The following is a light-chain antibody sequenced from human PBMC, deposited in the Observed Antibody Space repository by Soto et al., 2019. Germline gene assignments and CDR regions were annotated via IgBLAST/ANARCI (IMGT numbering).Light chain of an antibody. CDR2: DAS. CDR1: QSINNW. Sequence: DIQMTQSPSTLSASVGDRVTITCRASQSINNWLAWYQLKPGKAPKLLIYDASTLQSGVPSSFSGSGSGTEFTLTRSTLQPDDFATYSFQRYATYSPTFGQGTKVGIK. V-gene: IGKV1-5*01. CDR3: QRYATYSPT. J-gene: IGKJ1*01.